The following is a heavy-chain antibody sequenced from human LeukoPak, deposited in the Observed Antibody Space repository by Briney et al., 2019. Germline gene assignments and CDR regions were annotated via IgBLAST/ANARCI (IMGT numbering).Heavy chain of an antibody. D-gene: IGHD1-26*01. J-gene: IGHJ4*02. Sequence: PGGSLRLSCEASGFTFGTYGMSWVRQAPGKGLEWVSAISGSGGSTYYADSVKGRVTISRDNSKNTLYLQVNSLRVEDTAVYYCAKDRLGAMMYFDFWGQGTLVTVSS. CDR2: ISGSGGST. CDR1: GFTFGTYG. V-gene: IGHV3-23*01. CDR3: AKDRLGAMMYFDF.